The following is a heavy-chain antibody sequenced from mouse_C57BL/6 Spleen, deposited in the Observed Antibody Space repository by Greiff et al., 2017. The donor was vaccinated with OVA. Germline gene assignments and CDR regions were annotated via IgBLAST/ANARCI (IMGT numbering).Heavy chain of an antibody. V-gene: IGHV14-1*01. CDR1: GFNIKDYY. D-gene: IGHD1-1*01. Sequence: EVKLQESGAELVRPGASVKLSCTASGFNIKDYYMHWVKQRPEQGLEWIGRIDPEDGDTEYAPKFQGKATMTADTSSNTAYLQLSSLTSEDTAVYYCTTDHYYGSSYGYFDVWGTGTTVTVSS. CDR2: IDPEDGDT. J-gene: IGHJ1*03. CDR3: TTDHYYGSSYGYFDV.